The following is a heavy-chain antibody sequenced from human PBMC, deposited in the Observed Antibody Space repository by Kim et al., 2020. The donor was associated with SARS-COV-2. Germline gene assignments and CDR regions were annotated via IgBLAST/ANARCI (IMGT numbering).Heavy chain of an antibody. Sequence: GESLKISCKGSGYSFTSYWIGWVRQMPGKGLEWMGIIYPGDSATRYSPSFQGQVTISADKSISTTYLQWSSLKASGTAMYYCAKHLYSSSRDFYDAFDIWGQRTMVTVSS. CDR1: GYSFTSYW. J-gene: IGHJ3*02. CDR3: AKHLYSSSRDFYDAFDI. D-gene: IGHD6-13*01. CDR2: IYPGDSAT. V-gene: IGHV5-51*01.